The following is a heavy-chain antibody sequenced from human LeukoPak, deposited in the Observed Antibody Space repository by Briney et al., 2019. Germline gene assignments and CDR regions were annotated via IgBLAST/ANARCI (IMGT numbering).Heavy chain of an antibody. CDR3: AKDSYPGIAVAGVMYYFDY. V-gene: IGHV3-23*01. J-gene: IGHJ4*02. CDR2: ISGSGGST. D-gene: IGHD6-19*01. Sequence: GSLRPSCAASGFTFSSYAMSWVRQAPGKGLEWVSAISGSGGSTYYADSVKGRFTISRDNSKNTLYLQMNSLRAEDTAVYYCAKDSYPGIAVAGVMYYFDYWGQGTLVTVSS. CDR1: GFTFSSYA.